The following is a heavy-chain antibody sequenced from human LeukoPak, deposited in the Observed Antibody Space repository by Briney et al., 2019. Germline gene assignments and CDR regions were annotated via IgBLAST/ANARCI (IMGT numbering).Heavy chain of an antibody. CDR3: AKGGGFDWLNYYYMDV. CDR2: ICISGIII. J-gene: IGHJ6*03. Sequence: GGSLRLSCEAPGFFFSDYYMSWIRQAPGKGLEWISYICISGIIIFYADSLKSRFTISRDNDKNSLSLQISSLRAEDTAVYYCAKGGGFDWLNYYYMDVWGKGTTVIISS. CDR1: GFFFSDYY. V-gene: IGHV3-11*01. D-gene: IGHD3-9*01.